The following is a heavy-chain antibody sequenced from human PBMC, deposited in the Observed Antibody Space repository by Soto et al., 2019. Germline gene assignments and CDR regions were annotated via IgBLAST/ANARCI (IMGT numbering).Heavy chain of an antibody. D-gene: IGHD3-10*01. CDR2: IFPGDSDT. CDR1: EYSFVGNW. V-gene: IGHV5-51*01. J-gene: IGHJ5*02. CDR3: ARQPGAGS. Sequence: LRGRRKRSEYSFVGNWVVCVRQMPGKGLEWMGIIFPGDSDTRYSPSFQGQVTISADKSISTAYLQWSSLKASDTAMYYCARQPGAGSWGQGTLVTVSS.